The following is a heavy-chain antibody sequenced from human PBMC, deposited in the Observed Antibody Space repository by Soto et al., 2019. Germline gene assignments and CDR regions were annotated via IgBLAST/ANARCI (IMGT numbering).Heavy chain of an antibody. D-gene: IGHD6-13*01. V-gene: IGHV3-21*01. CDR1: GVTFTSYS. Sequence: GGSLRLSCAASGVTFTSYSMNWVRQAPGKWLEWVSSISSSSIYIYYADSVKGRFTISRDNAKNSLYLQMNSLRAEDTAVYSCARDRASNSWYPLGRQVNWFDPWGQGTQVTVS. CDR3: ARDRASNSWYPLGRQVNWFDP. J-gene: IGHJ5*02. CDR2: ISSSSIYI.